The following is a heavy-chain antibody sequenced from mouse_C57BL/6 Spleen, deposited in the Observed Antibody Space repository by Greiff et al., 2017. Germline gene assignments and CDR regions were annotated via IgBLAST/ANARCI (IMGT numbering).Heavy chain of an antibody. D-gene: IGHD2-5*01. Sequence: VQLQQSGPGLVQPSQSLSITCTVSGFSLTSYGVHWVRQSPGKGLEWLGVIWRGGSTDYNAAFMSRLSITKDNSKSQVFFKMNSLQADDTAIYYCAKNGDSNTVLYYYAMDYWGQGTSVTVSS. CDR3: AKNGDSNTVLYYYAMDY. CDR1: GFSLTSYG. V-gene: IGHV2-5*01. CDR2: IWRGGST. J-gene: IGHJ4*01.